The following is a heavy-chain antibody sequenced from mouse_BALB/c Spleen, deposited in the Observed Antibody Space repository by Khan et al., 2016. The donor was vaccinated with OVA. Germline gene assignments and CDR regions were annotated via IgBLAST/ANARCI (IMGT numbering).Heavy chain of an antibody. Sequence: EVQLQESGPGLVKPSQSLSLTCTVTGYSITSDYAWNWIRQFPGNKLEWMGYISSSGSTTYNPSLKSRISITRDTSKDQSFLQLTSVTSEDTATYYCASELGRYYALDYWGQGTSVTVSS. CDR2: ISSSGST. CDR1: GYSITSDYA. CDR3: ASELGRYYALDY. D-gene: IGHD4-1*01. J-gene: IGHJ4*01. V-gene: IGHV3-2*02.